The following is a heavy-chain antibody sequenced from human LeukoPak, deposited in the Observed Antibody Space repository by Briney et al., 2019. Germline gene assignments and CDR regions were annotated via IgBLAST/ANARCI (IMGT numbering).Heavy chain of an antibody. CDR3: ARASSWYSYGMDV. V-gene: IGHV1-2*02. CDR1: GYTFTGYY. CDR2: INPNSGGT. Sequence: ASVKVSCKASGYTFTGYYMQGVRQAPGQGLEWMGWINPNSGGTNYAQKFQGRVTMTRDTSIRTAYMELSRLRSDDTAVYYCARASSWYSYGMDVWGQGTTVTVSS. D-gene: IGHD6-13*01. J-gene: IGHJ6*02.